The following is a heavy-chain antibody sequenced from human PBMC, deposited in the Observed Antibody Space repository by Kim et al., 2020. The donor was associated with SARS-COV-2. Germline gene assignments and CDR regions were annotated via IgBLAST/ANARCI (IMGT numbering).Heavy chain of an antibody. V-gene: IGHV1-8*01. CDR3: ARVHPIVGATEDWIFWFDP. Sequence: ASVKVSCKASGYTFTSYDINWVRQATGQGLEWMGWMNPNSGNTGYAQKFQGRVTMTRNTSISTAYMELSSLRSEDTAVYYCARVHPIVGATEDWIFWFDPWGQGTLVTVSS. CDR1: GYTFTSYD. D-gene: IGHD1-26*01. J-gene: IGHJ5*02. CDR2: MNPNSGNT.